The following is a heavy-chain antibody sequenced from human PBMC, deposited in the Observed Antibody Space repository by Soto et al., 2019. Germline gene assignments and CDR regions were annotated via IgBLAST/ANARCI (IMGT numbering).Heavy chain of an antibody. V-gene: IGHV1-69*13. J-gene: IGHJ6*02. D-gene: IGHD2-15*01. CDR3: ARVGYCSGGSCYAGGYYGMDV. CDR2: IIPIFGTA. CDR1: GGTFSSYA. Sequence: SVKVSCKASGGTFSSYAISWVRQAPGQGLEWMGGIIPIFGTANYAQKFQGRVTITADESTSTAYMELSSLRSEDTAVYYCARVGYCSGGSCYAGGYYGMDVWGQGTTVTVSS.